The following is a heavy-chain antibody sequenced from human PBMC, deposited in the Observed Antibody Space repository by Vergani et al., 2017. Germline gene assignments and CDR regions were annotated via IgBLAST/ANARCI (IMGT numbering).Heavy chain of an antibody. D-gene: IGHD2-2*01. J-gene: IGHJ4*02. CDR1: GYTFTDYF. Sequence: QVQLVQSGAEVKKPGASVKVSCKASGYTFTDYFMHWVRQAPGQGLEWMGWINPNSGGTNYAQKFQGRVTMTRDTSNSTAYMELRNLRSDDTAVYYCARVGTSSNRDYFDYWGQGTLVTVSS. CDR3: ARVGTSSNRDYFDY. V-gene: IGHV1-2*02. CDR2: INPNSGGT.